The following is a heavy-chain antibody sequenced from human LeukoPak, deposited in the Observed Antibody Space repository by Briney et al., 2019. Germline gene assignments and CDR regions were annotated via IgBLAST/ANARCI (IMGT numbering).Heavy chain of an antibody. CDR1: GFMFSSNW. CDR3: AKEGRSLQTY. J-gene: IGHJ4*02. V-gene: IGHV3-7*03. Sequence: GGSLRLFCAASGFMFSSNWMSWVRLAPGEGLEWVANIKEDGTETYYVDSVKGRFTISRDNAKNSLYLQMNSLRVEDTAVYYCAKEGRSLQTYWGQGTLVTVSS. CDR2: IKEDGTET. D-gene: IGHD5-24*01.